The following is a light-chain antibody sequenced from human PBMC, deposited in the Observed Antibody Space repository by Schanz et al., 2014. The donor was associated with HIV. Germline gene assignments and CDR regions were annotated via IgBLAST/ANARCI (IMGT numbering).Light chain of an antibody. V-gene: IGLV2-14*01. J-gene: IGLJ1*01. Sequence: QSVLTQPASVSGSPGQSITISCTGTSSDVGAYNYVSWYQQRPGTAPKLIIFDVSNRPSGVSNRFSGSKSGNTASLTISGLQAEDEADYYCSSYAGSYVFGTGTKLTVL. CDR2: DVS. CDR1: SSDVGAYNY. CDR3: SSYAGSYV.